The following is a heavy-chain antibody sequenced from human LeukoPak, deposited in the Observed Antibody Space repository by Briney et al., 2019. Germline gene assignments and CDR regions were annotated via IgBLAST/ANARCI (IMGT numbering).Heavy chain of an antibody. CDR1: GFTFSGYY. D-gene: IGHD6-6*01. J-gene: IGHJ4*02. CDR3: ARSIAAPDY. Sequence: NPGGSLRLSCAASGFTFSGYYMSWIRQAPGKGLEWVSDISSTSIYTNYADSVKGRFTISRDNAKNSLYLQMNSLRAEDTAVYYCARSIAAPDYWGQGTLVTVSS. CDR2: ISSTSIYT. V-gene: IGHV3-11*06.